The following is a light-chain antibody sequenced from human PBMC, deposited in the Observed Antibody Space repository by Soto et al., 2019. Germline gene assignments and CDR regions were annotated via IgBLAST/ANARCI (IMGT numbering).Light chain of an antibody. V-gene: IGLV2-23*02. CDR2: EVS. CDR1: TSDVGTYKF. CDR3: CSHAGSHVI. J-gene: IGLJ2*01. Sequence: QSVLTQPASVSGSPGQSITISCTGTTSDVGTYKFVSWYQQHPGIAHKLMIYEVSERPSGVSNRFSGSKSGNTASLTISGLQAEDEADYYCCSHAGSHVIFGGGTKLTVL.